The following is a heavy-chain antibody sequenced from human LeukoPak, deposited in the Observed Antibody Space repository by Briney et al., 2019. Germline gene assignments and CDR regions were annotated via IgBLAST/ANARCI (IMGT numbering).Heavy chain of an antibody. CDR2: LSGDGSTT. J-gene: IGHJ4*02. Sequence: PGGSLRLSCAASDFPFSSHWMYWVRQAPGKGLVWVARLSGDGSTTRHADSVKGRFTISRDNAKSTLYLQMDSLRVEDTALYYCARGIASSRSVAIDLWGRGTLVVVSS. CDR1: DFPFSSHW. V-gene: IGHV3-74*01. CDR3: ARGIASSRSVAIDL. D-gene: IGHD6-13*01.